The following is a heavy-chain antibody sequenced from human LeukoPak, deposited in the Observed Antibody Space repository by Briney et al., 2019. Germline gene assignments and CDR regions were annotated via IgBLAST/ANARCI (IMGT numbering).Heavy chain of an antibody. J-gene: IGHJ4*02. Sequence: PGGSLRLSCAASGFTFNNYGMHWVRQAPGKGLEWEAVISYDGRNIHYPDSVKGRFTISRDISTDTLWLQMDSLRTEDTAVYYCAKGPLRGTAAAIDYWGQGTLVTVSS. CDR2: ISYDGRNI. CDR3: AKGPLRGTAAAIDY. CDR1: GFTFNNYG. V-gene: IGHV3-30*18. D-gene: IGHD2-2*01.